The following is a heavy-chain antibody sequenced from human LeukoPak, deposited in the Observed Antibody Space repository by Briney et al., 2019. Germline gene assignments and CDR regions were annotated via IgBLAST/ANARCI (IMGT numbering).Heavy chain of an antibody. Sequence: GGSLRLSCAASGFTFSSYSMNWVRQAPGKGLEWVSSISSSSSYIYYADSVKGRFTISRDNAKNSLYLQMNSLRAEDTAVYYCAIRGGGSTSCYKYWGQGTLVTVSS. J-gene: IGHJ4*02. CDR1: GFTFSSYS. CDR3: AIRGGGSTSCYKY. D-gene: IGHD2-2*02. V-gene: IGHV3-21*01. CDR2: ISSSSSYI.